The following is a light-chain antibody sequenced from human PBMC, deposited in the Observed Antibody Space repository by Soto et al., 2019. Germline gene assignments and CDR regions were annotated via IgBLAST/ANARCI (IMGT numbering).Light chain of an antibody. V-gene: IGKV3-15*01. Sequence: ETVMTQSPATLSTSPGERATLSCSATPSPNSTLAWYQQQPGQAPRLLLYGASTRATGIPGRGSGSGSGTEFTRTISSLQSEDFAVDYCQQYNSWPLTFGGGTKVYIK. J-gene: IGKJ4*01. CDR2: GAS. CDR1: PSPNST. CDR3: QQYNSWPLT.